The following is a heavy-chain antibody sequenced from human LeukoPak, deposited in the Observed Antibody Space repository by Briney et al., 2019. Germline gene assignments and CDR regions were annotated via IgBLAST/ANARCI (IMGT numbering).Heavy chain of an antibody. J-gene: IGHJ4*02. CDR3: ARDQIGYCSGGSCSETQFDS. Sequence: GGSLRLSCAASGFTFSSYWMSWVRQAPGKGLEWVANIKQDGSEKYYVDSVKGRFTISRDNAKNSLYLQMNSLRADDTAVYYCARDQIGYCSGGSCSETQFDSWGQGTLVTVSS. CDR2: IKQDGSEK. D-gene: IGHD2-15*01. V-gene: IGHV3-7*01. CDR1: GFTFSSYW.